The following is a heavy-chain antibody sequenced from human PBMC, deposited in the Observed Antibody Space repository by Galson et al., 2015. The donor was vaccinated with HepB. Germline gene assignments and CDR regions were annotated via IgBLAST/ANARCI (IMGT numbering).Heavy chain of an antibody. V-gene: IGHV4-59*03. CDR2: ICYTGTT. Sequence: ETLSLTCTVSGVSIRSHYWTWIRQTPTKELEWIGYICYTGTTHYNPSLASRVTMSIETSKNQISLTLTSVTPADTALYHCVATSVSTALHQHFDFWGQGTLVTVSP. J-gene: IGHJ4*02. CDR1: GVSIRSHY. D-gene: IGHD1-1*01. CDR3: VATSVSTALHQHFDF.